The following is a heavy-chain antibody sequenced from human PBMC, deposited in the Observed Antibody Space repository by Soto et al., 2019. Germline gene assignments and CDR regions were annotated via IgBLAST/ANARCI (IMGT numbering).Heavy chain of an antibody. CDR3: ATCEFYDSSGTSY. J-gene: IGHJ4*01. CDR2: FDPEDGET. Sequence: ASPMVPCQDSGYTLTELSMHWVRQAPGKGLVWMGGFDPEDGETIYAQKFQGRVTMTQDTSTDTAYMEFSSLRSEDTAVYYCATCEFYDSSGTSYWGQ. V-gene: IGHV1-24*01. D-gene: IGHD3-22*01. CDR1: GYTLTELS.